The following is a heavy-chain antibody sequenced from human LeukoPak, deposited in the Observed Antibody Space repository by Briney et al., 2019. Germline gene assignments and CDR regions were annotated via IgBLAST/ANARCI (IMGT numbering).Heavy chain of an antibody. CDR2: IYSGGST. J-gene: IGHJ4*02. CDR3: ARVGGGYYFDY. Sequence: GGSLRLSCTASGFTVSSNYMSWVRQAPGKGLEWVSVIYSGGSTYYADSVKGRFTISRDNSKNTLYLQMNSLRAEDTAVYYCARVGGGYYFDYWGQGTLVTVSS. D-gene: IGHD3-16*01. V-gene: IGHV3-53*01. CDR1: GFTVSSNY.